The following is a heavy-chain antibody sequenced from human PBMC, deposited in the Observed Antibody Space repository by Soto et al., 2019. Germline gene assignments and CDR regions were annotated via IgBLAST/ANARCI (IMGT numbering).Heavy chain of an antibody. J-gene: IGHJ4*02. Sequence: TGGSLRLSCAASGFTFSSYGMHWVRQAPGKGLEWVAVISYDGSNKYYADSVKGRFTISRDNSKNTLYLQMNSLRAEDTAVYYCAKPFYDSSGRLDYWGQGTLVTVSS. CDR3: AKPFYDSSGRLDY. V-gene: IGHV3-30*18. D-gene: IGHD3-22*01. CDR2: ISYDGSNK. CDR1: GFTFSSYG.